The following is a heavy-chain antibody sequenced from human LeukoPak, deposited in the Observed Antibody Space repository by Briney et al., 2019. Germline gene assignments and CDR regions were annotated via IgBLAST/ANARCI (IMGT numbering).Heavy chain of an antibody. Sequence: PSETLSLTCTVSGGSISSYYWSWIRQPPGKGLEWIGYIYYSGSTNYYPSLKSLVTISVDTSKNQFSLKLSSVTAADTAVYYCARHSPERWGGKAGYFDYWGQGTLVTVSS. D-gene: IGHD3-10*01. CDR1: GGSISSYY. J-gene: IGHJ4*02. V-gene: IGHV4-59*08. CDR2: IYYSGST. CDR3: ARHSPERWGGKAGYFDY.